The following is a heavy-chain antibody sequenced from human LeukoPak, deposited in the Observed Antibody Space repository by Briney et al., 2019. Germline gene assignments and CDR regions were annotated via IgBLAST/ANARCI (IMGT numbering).Heavy chain of an antibody. D-gene: IGHD6-19*01. CDR2: ISAYNGNT. CDR1: GYTFTRYG. CDR3: ARPGDDVYSSGWYVVDKSYYFDY. J-gene: IGHJ4*02. Sequence: ASLKVSCKASGYTFTRYGISWVRQAPGQGLEWMGWISAYNGNTNYAQKLQGRVTMTTDTSTSTAYMELRSLRSDDTAVYYCARPGDDVYSSGWYVVDKSYYFDYWGQGTLVTVSS. V-gene: IGHV1-18*01.